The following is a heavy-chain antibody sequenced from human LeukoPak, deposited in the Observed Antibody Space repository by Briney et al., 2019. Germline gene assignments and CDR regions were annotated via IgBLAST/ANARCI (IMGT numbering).Heavy chain of an antibody. CDR2: INHSGST. J-gene: IGHJ4*02. D-gene: IGHD3-16*02. CDR1: GGSFSGYY. CDR3: ARGYYDYVWGSYRWCLFDY. V-gene: IGHV4-34*01. Sequence: PSETLSLTCAVYGGSFSGYYWSWIRQPPGKGLEWIGEINHSGSTNYNPSLKSRVTISVDTSKNQFSLKLSSVTAADTAVYYCARGYYDYVWGSYRWCLFDYWGQGTLVTVSS.